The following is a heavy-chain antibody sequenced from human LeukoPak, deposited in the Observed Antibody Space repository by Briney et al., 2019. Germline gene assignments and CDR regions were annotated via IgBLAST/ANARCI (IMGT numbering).Heavy chain of an antibody. D-gene: IGHD3-16*01. J-gene: IGHJ6*03. Sequence: PGGSLRLSCSASESLNGYAMSWVRQAPGMGLEWVASISSSGSYMYYADSVKGRFIISRDNAKKSLSLEMNSLTSHDTAIYYCARSALGVWADNYYMDVGGTGTTVIVSS. CDR2: ISSSGSYM. CDR1: ESLNGYA. CDR3: ARSALGVWADNYYMDV. V-gene: IGHV3-21*01.